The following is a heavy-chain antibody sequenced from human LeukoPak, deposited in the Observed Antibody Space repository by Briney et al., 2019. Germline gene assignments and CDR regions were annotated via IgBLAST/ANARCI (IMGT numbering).Heavy chain of an antibody. J-gene: IGHJ4*02. D-gene: IGHD6-19*01. CDR2: IYYSGST. V-gene: IGHV4-39*07. CDR3: ARHVSVAVTNFFDY. CDR1: GGSISSSSYY. Sequence: SETLSLTCTVSGGSISSSSYYWGWIRQPPGKGLVWIGSIYYSGSTYYNPALKSRVTISVDTSKKQFSLKLSAVTAADMAVYDCARHVSVAVTNFFDYWGQGTLVTVSS.